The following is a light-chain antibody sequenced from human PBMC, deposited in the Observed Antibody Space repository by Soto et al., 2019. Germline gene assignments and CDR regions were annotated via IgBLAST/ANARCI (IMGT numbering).Light chain of an antibody. J-gene: IGLJ1*01. CDR2: EVS. V-gene: IGLV2-14*01. CDR1: SSDVGGYNY. Sequence: QSALTQPAPVSGSPGQSITISCTGTSSDVGGYNYVSWYQQHPGKAPKLMIYEVSDRPSGVSNRFSGSKSGNTASLTISGLQAEDEADYYCSSYTSSSTLAVFGTGTKLTVL. CDR3: SSYTSSSTLAV.